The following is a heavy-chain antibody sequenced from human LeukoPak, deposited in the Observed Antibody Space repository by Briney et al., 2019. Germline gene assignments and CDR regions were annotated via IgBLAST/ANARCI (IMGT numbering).Heavy chain of an antibody. J-gene: IGHJ4*02. CDR3: ARVEGSSGPKDY. CDR1: GFTFSSYG. D-gene: IGHD6-19*01. Sequence: PWGSLRLSCAASGFTFSSYGMNWVRQAPGKGLEWVSSISGSSSYIDYADSVKGRFTISRDNARKSLYLQMNSLRVEDTAVYYCARVEGSSGPKDYWGQGTLVTVSS. V-gene: IGHV3-21*01. CDR2: ISGSSSYI.